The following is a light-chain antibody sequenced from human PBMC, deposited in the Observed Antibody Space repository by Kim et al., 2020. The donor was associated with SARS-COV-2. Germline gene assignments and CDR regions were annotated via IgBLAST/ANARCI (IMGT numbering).Light chain of an antibody. CDR2: GAS. Sequence: PGERVTLSCRASQSVSSSYLTWYQQKPGQAPRLLIYGASTRATGIPARFSGSGSGTDFTLTISSLQPEDLAGYYCQQDYNLPMYTFGQGTKL. CDR1: QSVSSSY. J-gene: IGKJ2*01. CDR3: QQDYNLPMYT. V-gene: IGKV3D-7*01.